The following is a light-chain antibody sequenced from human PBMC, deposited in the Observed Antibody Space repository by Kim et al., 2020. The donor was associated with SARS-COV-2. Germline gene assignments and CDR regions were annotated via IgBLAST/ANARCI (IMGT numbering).Light chain of an antibody. CDR1: QGISSY. Sequence: ASVGDRVTITGRASQGISSYLAWYQQKPGKAPKLLIYAASTLQSGVPSRFSGSGSGTDFTLTISCLQPDDFATYYCQQLNSYPLTFGGGTKVDIK. J-gene: IGKJ4*01. CDR2: AAS. V-gene: IGKV1-9*01. CDR3: QQLNSYPLT.